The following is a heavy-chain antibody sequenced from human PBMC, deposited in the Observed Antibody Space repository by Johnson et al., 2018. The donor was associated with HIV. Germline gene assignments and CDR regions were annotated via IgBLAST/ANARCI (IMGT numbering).Heavy chain of an antibody. Sequence: EVQLVESGGGLVQPGGSLRLSCAASGFSFSSYAMHWVRQAPGKGLEWVSAISGSGGSTYYADSVKGRFTISRDNSKNTLYLQMNSLKTEDTAVYYCTTTVAGGASWGQGTMVSVSS. CDR3: TTTVAGGAS. CDR2: ISGSGGST. J-gene: IGHJ3*01. CDR1: GFSFSSYA. V-gene: IGHV3-23*04. D-gene: IGHD6-19*01.